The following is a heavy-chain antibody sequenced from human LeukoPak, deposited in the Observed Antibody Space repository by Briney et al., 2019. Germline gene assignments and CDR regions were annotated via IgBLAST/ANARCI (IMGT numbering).Heavy chain of an antibody. CDR3: ASHCSGGSCYETFDY. D-gene: IGHD2-15*01. V-gene: IGHV3-48*03. J-gene: IGHJ4*02. CDR2: ISSSGSTI. CDR1: GFTFDDYG. Sequence: GGSLRLSCAASGFTFDDYGMSWVRQAPGKGLEWVSYISSSGSTIYYADSVKGRFTISRDNAKNSLYLQMNSLRAEDTAVYYCASHCSGGSCYETFDYWGQGTLVTVSS.